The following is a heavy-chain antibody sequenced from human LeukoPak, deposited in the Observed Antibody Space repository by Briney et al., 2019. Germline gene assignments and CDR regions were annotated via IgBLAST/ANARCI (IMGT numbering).Heavy chain of an antibody. D-gene: IGHD2-8*01. V-gene: IGHV3-74*01. Sequence: GGSLRLSCAASGFTFSSYWMHWVRQAPGKGLVWVSRINSDGSSTSYADSVKGRFTISRDNAKNTLYLQVNSLRAEDTAVYYCARSSDIVLMGVDYWGQGTLVTVSS. CDR1: GFTFSSYW. CDR2: INSDGSST. J-gene: IGHJ4*02. CDR3: ARSSDIVLMGVDY.